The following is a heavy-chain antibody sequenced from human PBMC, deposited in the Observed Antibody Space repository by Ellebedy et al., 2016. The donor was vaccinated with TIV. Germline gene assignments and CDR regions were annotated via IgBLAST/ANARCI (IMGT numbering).Heavy chain of an antibody. D-gene: IGHD2-2*01. V-gene: IGHV3-13*01. CDR3: AKALEGCSSTSCYPWGMDV. Sequence: GESLKISCAASGFTFSSYDMHWVRQATGKGLEWVSAIGTAGDTYYPGSVKGRFTISRENAKNSLYLQMNSLRAGDTAVYYCAKALEGCSSTSCYPWGMDVWGQGTTVTVSS. J-gene: IGHJ6*02. CDR1: GFTFSSYD. CDR2: IGTAGDT.